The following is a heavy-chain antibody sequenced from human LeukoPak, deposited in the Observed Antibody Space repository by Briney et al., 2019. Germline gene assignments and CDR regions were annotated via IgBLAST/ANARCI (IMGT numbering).Heavy chain of an antibody. Sequence: PSETLSLTCGVSGGSLTGYYWSWIRQPPGKGLEWIGEINHSGSTKYNPSLESRVSISLDTSKNHFSLRLSSVTAADTAGYYCARRVAFDIWGQGTMVTVSS. CDR2: INHSGST. CDR3: ARRVAFDI. J-gene: IGHJ3*02. V-gene: IGHV4-34*01. CDR1: GGSLTGYY.